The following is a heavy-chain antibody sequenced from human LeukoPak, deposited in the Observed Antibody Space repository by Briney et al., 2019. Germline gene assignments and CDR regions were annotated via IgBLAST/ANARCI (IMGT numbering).Heavy chain of an antibody. CDR3: AKALVVTGYYYYYMDV. CDR2: ISGSGGST. Sequence: QAGGSLRLSCAASGFTFSSYAMSWVRQAPGKGLGWVSPISGSGGSTYYADSVKGRFTISRDNSKNTLYLQMNSLRAEDTAVYYCAKALVVTGYYYYYMDVWGKGTTVTVSS. J-gene: IGHJ6*03. CDR1: GFTFSSYA. D-gene: IGHD4-23*01. V-gene: IGHV3-23*01.